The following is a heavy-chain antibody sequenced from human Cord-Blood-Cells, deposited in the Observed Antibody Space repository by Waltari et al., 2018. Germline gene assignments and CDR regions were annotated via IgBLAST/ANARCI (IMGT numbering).Heavy chain of an antibody. CDR3: ARDSSSSWYYYYGMDV. D-gene: IGHD6-13*01. V-gene: IGHV3-21*01. J-gene: IGHJ6*02. Sequence: EVQLVESGGGLVKPGGSRRLPCAASGFPFRSYTMNWGRQAPGKGLEWVSSISSRSSYIYYADSVKGRFTISRDNAKNSLYLQMNSLRAEDTAVYYCARDSSSSWYYYYGMDVWGQGTTVTVSS. CDR2: ISSRSSYI. CDR1: GFPFRSYT.